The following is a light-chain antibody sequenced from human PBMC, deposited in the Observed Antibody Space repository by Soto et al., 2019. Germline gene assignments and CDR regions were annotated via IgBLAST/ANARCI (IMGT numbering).Light chain of an antibody. CDR1: SSDVGAYNY. V-gene: IGLV2-8*01. CDR2: EVN. Sequence: QSVLTQPASVSGSPGQSITISCTGTSSDVGAYNYVSWYQQHPGKAPKLMIYEVNKRPSGVPDRFSGSKSGNTASLTVSGLQAEDEADYYCSSYAGSNNFVFGTGTKLTVL. J-gene: IGLJ1*01. CDR3: SSYAGSNNFV.